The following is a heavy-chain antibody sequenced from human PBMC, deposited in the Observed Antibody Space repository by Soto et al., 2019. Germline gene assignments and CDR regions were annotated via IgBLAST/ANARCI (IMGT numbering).Heavy chain of an antibody. Sequence: PSETLSLTCAVYGGSFSGYYWSWIRQPPGKGLEWIGEINHSGSTNYNPSLKSRVTISVDTSKNQFSLKLSSVTAADTAVYYCARGGDGSNYGDAFDIWGQGTMVTVSS. CDR2: INHSGST. CDR3: ARGGDGSNYGDAFDI. D-gene: IGHD5-12*01. V-gene: IGHV4-34*01. J-gene: IGHJ3*02. CDR1: GGSFSGYY.